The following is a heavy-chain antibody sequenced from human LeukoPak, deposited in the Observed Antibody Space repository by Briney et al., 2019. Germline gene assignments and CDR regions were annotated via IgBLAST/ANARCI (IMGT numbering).Heavy chain of an antibody. CDR2: ISAYNGNT. V-gene: IGHV1-18*01. D-gene: IGHD4-17*01. CDR3: ASWSTVTTAFDV. CDR1: GYTFKSYD. Sequence: ASVKVSCKASGYTFKSYDISWVRQAPGHGLEWMGWISAYNGNTNYAQKLQGRVTMTTDTSTSTAYMELSSLRFDDTAVYYCASWSTVTTAFDVWGQGTMVTVSS. J-gene: IGHJ3*01.